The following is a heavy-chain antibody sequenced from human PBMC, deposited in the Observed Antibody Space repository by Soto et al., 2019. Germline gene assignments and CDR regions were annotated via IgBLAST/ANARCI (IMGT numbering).Heavy chain of an antibody. Sequence: GGSLRLSCAASGFTFSSYAMSWVRQAPGRGLEWVSAISGSGGSTYYADSGKGRFTISRDNSKNTLYPQMNSLRAEDTAVYYCAKDEAYYYGSSWFDPWAQGTLVNVSS. CDR3: AKDEAYYYGSSWFDP. CDR1: GFTFSSYA. J-gene: IGHJ5*02. CDR2: ISGSGGST. D-gene: IGHD3-10*01. V-gene: IGHV3-23*01.